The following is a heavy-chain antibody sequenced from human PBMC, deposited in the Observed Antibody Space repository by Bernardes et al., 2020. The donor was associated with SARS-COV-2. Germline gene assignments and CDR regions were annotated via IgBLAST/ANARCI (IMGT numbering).Heavy chain of an antibody. Sequence: GGSLRLSCLAAGFSFNTYGMHWVRQAPGKGLEWVAVVSYDGSNKHYADSVKGRFTISRDNSKNTLYLEMSSLRPEDSGLYYCARSKGGCSFVLQEIGWGQGTLVTVSS. D-gene: IGHD2-15*01. CDR1: GFSFNTYG. V-gene: IGHV3-30*03. CDR2: VSYDGSNK. J-gene: IGHJ4*02. CDR3: ARSKGGCSFVLQEIG.